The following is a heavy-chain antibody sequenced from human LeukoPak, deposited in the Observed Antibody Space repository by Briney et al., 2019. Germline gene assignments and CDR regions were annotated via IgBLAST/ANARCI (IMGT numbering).Heavy chain of an antibody. CDR2: IYHSGST. V-gene: IGHV4-4*02. CDR3: ARRYDSSGYYLGY. D-gene: IGHD3-22*01. J-gene: IGHJ4*02. CDR1: GGSISSSNW. Sequence: SGTLSLTCAVSGGSISSSNWWSWVRQPPGKGLEWIGEIYHSGSTSYNPSLKSRVTISVDKSKNQFSLKLSSVTAADTAVYYCARRYDSSGYYLGYWGQGALVTVSS.